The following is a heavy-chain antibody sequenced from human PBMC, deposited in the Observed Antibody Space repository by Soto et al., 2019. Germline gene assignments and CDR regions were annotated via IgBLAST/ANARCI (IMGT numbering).Heavy chain of an antibody. D-gene: IGHD3-9*01. J-gene: IGHJ4*02. V-gene: IGHV4-34*01. CDR2: INHSGST. CDR3: ARVGDDILTGYWIFDY. CDR1: GGSFSGYY. Sequence: SDTLSLTCAVYGGSFSGYYWSWIRQPPGKGLEWIGEINHSGSTNYNPSLKSRVTISVDTSKNQFSLKLSSVTAADTAVYYCARVGDDILTGYWIFDYWGQGTLVTVSS.